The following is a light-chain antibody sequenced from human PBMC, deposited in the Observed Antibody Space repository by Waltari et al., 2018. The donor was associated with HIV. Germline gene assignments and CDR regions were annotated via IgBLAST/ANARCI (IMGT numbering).Light chain of an antibody. CDR1: RSDVGGYHY. Sequence: QSALTQPPSASGSPGQSVTLSCTGTRSDVGGYHYVSWHQQHPGKAPKLMIYDVIKRPSGVPDRFSGSKSGNTASLTVSGLQPEDEADYYCSSHAGSKVVFGGGTRLTVL. CDR3: SSHAGSKVV. V-gene: IGLV2-8*01. J-gene: IGLJ2*01. CDR2: DVI.